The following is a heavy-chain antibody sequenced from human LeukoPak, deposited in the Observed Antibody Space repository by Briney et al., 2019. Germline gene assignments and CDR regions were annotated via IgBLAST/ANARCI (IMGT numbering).Heavy chain of an antibody. V-gene: IGHV4-59*08. Sequence: PSETLSLTCSVSGGSINSYYWSWIRQPPGKGLECIEYFSYSGNTNYNPSLKSRVIISVDTSKNQFSLRLTSVTAADTAVYYCARQVYSAGRYYHFDSWGQGTLVTVSS. J-gene: IGHJ4*02. CDR2: FSYSGNT. CDR1: GGSINSYY. D-gene: IGHD2-15*01. CDR3: ARQVYSAGRYYHFDS.